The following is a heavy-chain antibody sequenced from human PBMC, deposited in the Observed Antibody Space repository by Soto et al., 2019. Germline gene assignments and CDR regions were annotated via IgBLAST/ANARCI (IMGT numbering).Heavy chain of an antibody. CDR2: IYSGGST. Sequence: GGSLRLSCAASGFTVSSNYMSWVRQAPGKGLEWVSVIYSGGSTYYADSVKGRFTISRDNSKNTLYLQMNSLRAEDTAVYYCARDPGLSKVVAATRGYFDYWGQGTLVTVSS. CDR1: GFTVSSNY. J-gene: IGHJ4*02. V-gene: IGHV3-66*01. D-gene: IGHD2-15*01. CDR3: ARDPGLSKVVAATRGYFDY.